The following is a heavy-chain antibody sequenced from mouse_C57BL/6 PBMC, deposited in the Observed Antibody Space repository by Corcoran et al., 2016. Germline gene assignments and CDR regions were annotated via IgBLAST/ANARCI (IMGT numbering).Heavy chain of an antibody. D-gene: IGHD2-1*01. V-gene: IGHV1-9*01. J-gene: IGHJ3*01. Sequence: QVQLQQSGAELMKPGASVKLSCKATGYTFTGYWIEWVKQRPGHGLEWIGEILPGSGSTNYNEKFKGKATFTADTSSNTAYMQLSSLTTEDSAIYYCARGNIYYGNYVAWFAYWGQGTLVTVSA. CDR1: GYTFTGYW. CDR3: ARGNIYYGNYVAWFAY. CDR2: ILPGSGST.